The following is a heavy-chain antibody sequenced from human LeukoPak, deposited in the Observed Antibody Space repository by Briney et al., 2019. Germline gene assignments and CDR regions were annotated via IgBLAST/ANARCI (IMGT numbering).Heavy chain of an antibody. Sequence: GGSLRLSCAASGFTFSSYSMTWVRQAPGKGLEWVSPISSSSSYIYYADSVKGRFTISRDNAKNSLYLQMNSLRAEDTAVYYCARDRAIFGFNYYGRDVWGQGTTVTVSS. CDR3: ARDRAIFGFNYYGRDV. D-gene: IGHD3-3*01. J-gene: IGHJ6*02. CDR2: ISSSSSYI. CDR1: GFTFSSYS. V-gene: IGHV3-21*01.